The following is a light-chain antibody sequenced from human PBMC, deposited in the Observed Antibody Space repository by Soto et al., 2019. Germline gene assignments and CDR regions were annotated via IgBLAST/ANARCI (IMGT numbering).Light chain of an antibody. CDR1: QSVSSSY. CDR3: QQRSNWPIT. V-gene: IGKV3D-20*02. Sequence: EIVVTQSPGTLSLSPGERATLSCRASQSVSSSYLAWYQQTPGQAPRLLVYDTSYRATGVPDRFSGSGSGTDFTLTISRLEPEDYAVYYCQQRSNWPITFGQGTRLEIK. J-gene: IGKJ5*01. CDR2: DTS.